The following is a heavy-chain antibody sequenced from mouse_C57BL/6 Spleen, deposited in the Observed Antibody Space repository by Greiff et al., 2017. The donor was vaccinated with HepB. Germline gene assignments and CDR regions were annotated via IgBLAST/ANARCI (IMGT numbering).Heavy chain of an antibody. J-gene: IGHJ2*01. CDR3: ARWGTTVVATRYYFDY. CDR2: IDPNSGGT. V-gene: IGHV1-72*01. CDR1: GYTFTSYW. D-gene: IGHD1-1*01. Sequence: QVQLQQSGAELVKPGASVKLSCKASGYTFTSYWMHWVKQRPGRGLEWIGRIDPNSGGTKYNEKFKSKATLTVDNPSSTAYKQLSSLTSEDSAVYYCARWGTTVVATRYYFDYWGQGTTLTVSS.